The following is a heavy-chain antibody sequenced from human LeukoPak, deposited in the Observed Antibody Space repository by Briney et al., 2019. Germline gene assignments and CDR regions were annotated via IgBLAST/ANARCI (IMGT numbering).Heavy chain of an antibody. V-gene: IGHV4-39*01. D-gene: IGHD3-10*01. CDR2: IYYSEST. Sequence: SETLSLTCSVSGGSVSSDNYYWGWIHQPPGKGLEWIGRIYYSESTYYHPSLKSRLTISIDTSKNQFSLKLSSVTAADTAVYYCARLNYYGSAHWYFDLWGRGTLVTVSS. CDR3: ARLNYYGSAHWYFDL. J-gene: IGHJ2*01. CDR1: GGSVSSDNYY.